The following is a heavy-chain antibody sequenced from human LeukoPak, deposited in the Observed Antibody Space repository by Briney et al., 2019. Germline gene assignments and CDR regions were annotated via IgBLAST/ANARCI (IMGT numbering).Heavy chain of an antibody. Sequence: GGSLRLSCAASGFTFSYAWMSWVRQAPGKGLEWVDRIKSKIDGGTKDYAAPVKGRFIISRDDSKNTLYLQMNSLKTEDTAVYYCTTDGVVVAATLFPWGQGTLVTVSS. V-gene: IGHV3-15*01. J-gene: IGHJ5*02. CDR3: TTDGVVVAATLFP. CDR2: IKSKIDGGTK. D-gene: IGHD2-15*01. CDR1: GFTFSYAW.